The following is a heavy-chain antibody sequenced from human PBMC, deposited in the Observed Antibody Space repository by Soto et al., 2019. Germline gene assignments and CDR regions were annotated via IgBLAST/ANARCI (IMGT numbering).Heavy chain of an antibody. CDR2: IYHSGSI. CDR3: VKEGSGWSYLDH. CDR1: SGSISSTNW. Sequence: QVQLQESGPGLVKPSETLSLSCVVSSGSISSTNWWSWVRQPPGRGLEWIGAIYHSGSINYNPSLRSRVTISVDKSKNQFSLNLISVTAADTAVYFCVKEGSGWSYLDHWGQGILVTVSP. J-gene: IGHJ4*02. D-gene: IGHD6-19*01. V-gene: IGHV4-4*02.